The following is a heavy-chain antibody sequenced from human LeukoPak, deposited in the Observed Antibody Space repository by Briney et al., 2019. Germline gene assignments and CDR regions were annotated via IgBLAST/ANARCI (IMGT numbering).Heavy chain of an antibody. Sequence: GGSLRLSCAASGFTFSSYSMNWVRQAPGKGLEWVAVISYDGSNKYYADSVKGRFTISRDNSKNTLYLQMNSLRAEDTAVYYCARFSSSSRYSYFDYWGQGTLVTVSS. J-gene: IGHJ4*02. CDR2: ISYDGSNK. CDR3: ARFSSSSRYSYFDY. CDR1: GFTFSSYS. V-gene: IGHV3-30*03. D-gene: IGHD6-6*01.